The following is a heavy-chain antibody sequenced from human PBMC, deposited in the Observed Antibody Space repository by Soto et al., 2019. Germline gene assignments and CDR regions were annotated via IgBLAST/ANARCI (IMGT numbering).Heavy chain of an antibody. D-gene: IGHD3-3*01. Sequence: ASVKVSCKASGGTFSSYAISWVRQAPGQGLEWMGGIIPIFGTANYAQKFQGRVTITADESTSTAYMELSSLRSEDTAVYYCARGERRFLEWLSPEYNWFDPWGQGTLVTVSS. CDR2: IIPIFGTA. V-gene: IGHV1-69*13. CDR1: GGTFSSYA. J-gene: IGHJ5*02. CDR3: ARGERRFLEWLSPEYNWFDP.